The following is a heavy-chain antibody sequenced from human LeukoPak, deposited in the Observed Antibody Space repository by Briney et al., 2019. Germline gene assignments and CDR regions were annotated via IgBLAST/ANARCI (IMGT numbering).Heavy chain of an antibody. CDR3: ASSGRFDY. J-gene: IGHJ4*02. Sequence: SETLSLTCTVSGGSIRSSSYYWGWIRQPPGKGLEWIVSIYYSGSTYYNPSLKSRVTISVDTSKNQFSLKLSSVTAADTAVYYCASSGRFDYWGQGTLVTVSS. D-gene: IGHD2-8*02. CDR2: IYYSGST. V-gene: IGHV4-39*01. CDR1: GGSIRSSSYY.